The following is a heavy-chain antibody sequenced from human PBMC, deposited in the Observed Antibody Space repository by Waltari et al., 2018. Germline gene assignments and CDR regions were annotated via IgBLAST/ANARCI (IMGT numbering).Heavy chain of an antibody. Sequence: EVQLVESGGGLIQPGGSLRLSCAASGLPVSSNYSSWVRQAPGKGLEWVSVIYSGGSTYYADSVKGRFTISRDNSKNTLYLQMNSLRAEDTAVYYCARAAGSSSLAFDIWGQGTMVTVSS. J-gene: IGHJ3*02. CDR2: IYSGGST. CDR3: ARAAGSSSLAFDI. D-gene: IGHD6-6*01. V-gene: IGHV3-53*01. CDR1: GLPVSSNY.